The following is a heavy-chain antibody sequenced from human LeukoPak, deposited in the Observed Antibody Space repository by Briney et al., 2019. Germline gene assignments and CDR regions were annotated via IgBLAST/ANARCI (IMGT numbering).Heavy chain of an antibody. J-gene: IGHJ6*04. CDR2: ISSSGSTI. D-gene: IGHD3-10*02. V-gene: IGHV3-48*04. CDR1: GFTFSSYS. Sequence: PAGSLRLSCAASGFTFSSYSMNWVRQAPGKGLEWVSYISSSGSTIYYADSVKDRFTISRDNAKNSLYLQMNSLRAEDTAVYYCAELGITMIGGVWGKGTTVTISS. CDR3: AELGITMIGGV.